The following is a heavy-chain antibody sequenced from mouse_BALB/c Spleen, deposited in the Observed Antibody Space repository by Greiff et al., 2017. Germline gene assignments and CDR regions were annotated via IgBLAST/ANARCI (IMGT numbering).Heavy chain of an antibody. V-gene: IGHV5-6-5*01. CDR3: ARKGLLGRGYYYAMDY. CDR1: GFTFSSYA. CDR2: ISSGGST. J-gene: IGHJ4*01. Sequence: EVKVVESGGGLVKPGGSLKLSCAASGFTFSSYAMSWVRQTPEKRLEWVASISSGGSTYYPDSVKGRFTISRDNARNILYLQMSSLRSEDTAMYYCARKGLLGRGYYYAMDYWGQGTSVTVSS. D-gene: IGHD4-1*01.